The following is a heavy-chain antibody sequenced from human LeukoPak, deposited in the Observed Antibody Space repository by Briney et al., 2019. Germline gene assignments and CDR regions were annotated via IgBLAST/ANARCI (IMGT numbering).Heavy chain of an antibody. CDR1: GFTFSTYW. D-gene: IGHD4-23*01. V-gene: IGHV3-74*03. Sequence: GGSLRLSCAASGFTFSTYWMHWVRQAPGKGLVWVSRIKSDGSSIMYADSERGRFTISRDNAKNTLYLQMNSLRAEDTAVYYCARDLDYGGRSNFDHWGQGTLVTVSS. J-gene: IGHJ4*02. CDR2: IKSDGSSI. CDR3: ARDLDYGGRSNFDH.